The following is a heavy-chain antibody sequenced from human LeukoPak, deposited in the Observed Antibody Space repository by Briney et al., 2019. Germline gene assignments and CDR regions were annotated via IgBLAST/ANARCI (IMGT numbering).Heavy chain of an antibody. J-gene: IGHJ6*04. CDR2: ISSSGSTI. CDR1: GFTFSNYA. V-gene: IGHV3-48*03. Sequence: PGGSLRLSCAASGFTFSNYAMSWVRQAPGKGLEWVSYISSSGSTIYYADPVKGRFTISRDNAKNSLYLQMNSLRAEDTAVYYCAELGITMIGGVWGKGTTVTISS. D-gene: IGHD3-10*02. CDR3: AELGITMIGGV.